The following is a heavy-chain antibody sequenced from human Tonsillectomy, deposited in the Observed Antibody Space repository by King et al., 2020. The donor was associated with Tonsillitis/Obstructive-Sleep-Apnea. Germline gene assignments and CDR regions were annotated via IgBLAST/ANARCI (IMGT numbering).Heavy chain of an antibody. CDR2: IDWDDDK. V-gene: IGHV2-70*11. Sequence: VTLKESGPALVKPPKTLTLTCTFSGFSLSTSGMCVSWIRQPPGKALEWLARIDWDDDKYYSTSLKTRLTISKDTSKNQVVLTMTNMDPVDTATYYCARSYGDYHDYWGQGTLVTVSS. J-gene: IGHJ4*02. D-gene: IGHD4-17*01. CDR1: GFSLSTSGMC. CDR3: ARSYGDYHDY.